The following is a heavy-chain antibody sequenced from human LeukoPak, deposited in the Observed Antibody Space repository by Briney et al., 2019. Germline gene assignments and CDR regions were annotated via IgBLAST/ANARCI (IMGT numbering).Heavy chain of an antibody. V-gene: IGHV3-30*02. Sequence: GGSLRLSCAASGFTFSSYGMHWVRQAPGKGLEWVAFIRYDGSNKYYADSVKGRFTISRDNSKNTLYLQMNSLRAEDTAVYYCARDMVRGALIYGMDVWGQGTTVTVSS. CDR2: IRYDGSNK. J-gene: IGHJ6*02. D-gene: IGHD3-10*01. CDR1: GFTFSSYG. CDR3: ARDMVRGALIYGMDV.